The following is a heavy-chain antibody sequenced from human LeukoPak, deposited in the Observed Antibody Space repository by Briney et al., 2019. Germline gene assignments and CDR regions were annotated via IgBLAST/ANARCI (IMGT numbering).Heavy chain of an antibody. CDR1: GFAFSSYG. CDR3: AREIAAAGNKQFDY. D-gene: IGHD6-13*01. CDR2: IWYDGSNK. V-gene: IGHV3-33*01. Sequence: GGSLRLSCAASGFAFSSYGMHWVRQAPGKGLEWVTVIWYDGSNKYYADSVKGRFTISRDNSKNTLYLQMNSLRAEDTAVYYCAREIAAAGNKQFDYWGQGTLVTVSS. J-gene: IGHJ4*02.